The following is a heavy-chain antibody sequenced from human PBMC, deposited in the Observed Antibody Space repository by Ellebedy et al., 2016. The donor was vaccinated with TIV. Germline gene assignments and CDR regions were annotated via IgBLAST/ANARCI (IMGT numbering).Heavy chain of an antibody. J-gene: IGHJ4*02. CDR3: ARMSEDGYYFDF. CDR2: IDPTDSNT. Sequence: GESLKISCQGSGYSFISHWIAWVRQMPGRGLEWVGRIDPTDSNTRYSPAFQGHVTISVDMSKSTAYLQWSSLEASDPVMYFCARMSEDGYYFDFWGQGTLVTVSS. CDR1: GYSFISHW. V-gene: IGHV5-10-1*01. D-gene: IGHD3-3*01.